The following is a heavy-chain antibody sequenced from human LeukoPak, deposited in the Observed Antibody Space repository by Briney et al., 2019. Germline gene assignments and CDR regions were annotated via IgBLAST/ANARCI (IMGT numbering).Heavy chain of an antibody. CDR2: INQDGSEV. CDR3: ASGGGRRSSTFDCASTSCPVDY. Sequence: PGGSLRLSCVASGFSFKTLWMTWVRQAPGKGLEWVANINQDGSEVHYVDSVKGRFTISRDNAKNSLYLEMNSLRGDDTAVYFCASGGGRRSSTFDCASTSCPVDYWGQGTQVTVSS. CDR1: GFSFKTLW. J-gene: IGHJ4*02. D-gene: IGHD2-2*01. V-gene: IGHV3-7*01.